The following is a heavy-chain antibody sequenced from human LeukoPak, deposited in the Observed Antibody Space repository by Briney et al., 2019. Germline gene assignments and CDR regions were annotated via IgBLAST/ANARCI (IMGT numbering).Heavy chain of an antibody. CDR3: AAICFGNLAIDY. CDR1: GGAVTSNSYY. CDR2: ISYSGST. J-gene: IGHJ4*02. V-gene: IGHV4-61*01. Sequence: SETLSLTCTVSGGAVTSNSYYWSRIRQPPGKGLEWIGYISYSGSTNYNPSLKSRITISVDTSKNQFSLRLTSVTAADTAVYYCAAICFGNLAIDYWGQGTLVTVSS. D-gene: IGHD3-10*01.